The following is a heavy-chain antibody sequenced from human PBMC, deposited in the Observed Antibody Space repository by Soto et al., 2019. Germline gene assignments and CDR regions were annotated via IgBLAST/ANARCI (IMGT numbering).Heavy chain of an antibody. CDR1: GGSFSGHY. V-gene: IGHV4-34*02. D-gene: IGHD3-22*01. CDR3: ARGSYDSDGYYLLFDH. Sequence: QLQQRGAGLLKTSETLALTCGVHGGSFSGHYWTWIRQPTGGVLEWIGDINHTGTTNYKPCLKTRVTSSQDMSKNEDTLKLSSVTAADTGVDYCARGSYDSDGYYLLFDHWGKGTMVTVSS. J-gene: IGHJ4*02. CDR2: INHTGTT.